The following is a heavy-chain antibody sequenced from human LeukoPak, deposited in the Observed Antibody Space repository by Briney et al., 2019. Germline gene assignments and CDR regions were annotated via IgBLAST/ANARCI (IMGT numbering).Heavy chain of an antibody. CDR2: INHSGST. D-gene: IGHD2-8*01. CDR3: ARMKSAPHYFDY. Sequence: SETLSLTCAVYGGSFSGYYWSWIRQPPGKGLEWIGEINHSGSTNYNPSLKSRVTISVDTSKNQFSLKLSSVTAADTAVYYCARMKSAPHYFDYWGQGTLVTVSS. V-gene: IGHV4-34*01. J-gene: IGHJ4*02. CDR1: GGSFSGYY.